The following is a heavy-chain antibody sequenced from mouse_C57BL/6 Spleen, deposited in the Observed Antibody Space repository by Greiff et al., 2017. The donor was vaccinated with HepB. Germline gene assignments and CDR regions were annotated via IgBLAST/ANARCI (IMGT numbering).Heavy chain of an antibody. J-gene: IGHJ4*01. V-gene: IGHV5-17*01. D-gene: IGHD4-1*01. CDR3: ASNPNYYAMDY. CDR1: GFTFSDYG. CDR2: ISSGSSTI. Sequence: EVHLVESGGGLVKPGGSLKLSCAASGFTFSDYGMHWVRQAPEKGLEWVAYISSGSSTIYYADTVKGRFTISIDNAKNTLFLQMTSLRSEDTAMYYCASNPNYYAMDYWGQGTSVTVSS.